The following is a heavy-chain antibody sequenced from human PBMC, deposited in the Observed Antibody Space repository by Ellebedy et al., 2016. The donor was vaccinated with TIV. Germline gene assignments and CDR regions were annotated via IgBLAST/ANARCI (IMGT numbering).Heavy chain of an antibody. V-gene: IGHV3-23*01. D-gene: IGHD3-22*01. CDR1: GFTFSNSW. CDR2: ISGSGSHT. J-gene: IGHJ4*02. Sequence: GESLKISCAASGFTFSNSWMSWVRQAPGKGLEWVSSISGSGSHTYYADSVKGRFTISRDNSKNTLYVQMNSLRAEDTAVYYCAKASGSSGNTNYYFDYWGQGTLVTVSS. CDR3: AKASGSSGNTNYYFDY.